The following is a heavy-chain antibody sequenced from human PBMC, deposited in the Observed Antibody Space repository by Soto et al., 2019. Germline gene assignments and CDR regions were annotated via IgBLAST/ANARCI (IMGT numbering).Heavy chain of an antibody. V-gene: IGHV3-7*01. Sequence: DVQLVESGGGLVQPGGSLRLSCVASGFTFSSNWMSWVRQAPGKGLEWVANIRQDGREIYYVGSVKGRLTISRDNAKNTLHLQMDSLRVEDTAVYYCATGGAAYGDRPLNYWGQGSLVTVSS. J-gene: IGHJ4*02. D-gene: IGHD4-17*01. CDR2: IRQDGREI. CDR1: GFTFSSNW. CDR3: ATGGAAYGDRPLNY.